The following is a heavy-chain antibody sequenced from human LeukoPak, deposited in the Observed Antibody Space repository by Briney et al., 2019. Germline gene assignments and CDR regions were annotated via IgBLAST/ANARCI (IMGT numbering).Heavy chain of an antibody. CDR1: GFTFSSYW. Sequence: GGSLRLSCAASGFTFSSYWMNWVRQAPGKGLEWVANIKQDGSEKNYVDSVKGRFIISRDNAKNSLYLQMNTLRADDTAVYYCARDGFGTGSNWGQGTLVTVSS. V-gene: IGHV3-7*03. CDR3: ARDGFGTGSN. D-gene: IGHD3-16*01. CDR2: IKQDGSEK. J-gene: IGHJ4*02.